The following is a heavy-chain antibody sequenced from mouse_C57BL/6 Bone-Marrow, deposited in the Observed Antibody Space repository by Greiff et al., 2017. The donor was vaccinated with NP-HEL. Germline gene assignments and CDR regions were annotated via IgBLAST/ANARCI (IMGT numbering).Heavy chain of an antibody. V-gene: IGHV5-4*01. CDR2: ISDGGSYT. Sequence: EVKLVESGGGLVKPGGSLKLSCAASGFTFSSYAMSWVRQTPEKRLEWVATISDGGSYTYYPDNVKGRFTISRDNAKNNLYLQMSHLKSEDTAMYYCARDPITTVVEGYAMDYWGQGTSVTVSS. CDR1: GFTFSSYA. D-gene: IGHD1-1*01. CDR3: ARDPITTVVEGYAMDY. J-gene: IGHJ4*01.